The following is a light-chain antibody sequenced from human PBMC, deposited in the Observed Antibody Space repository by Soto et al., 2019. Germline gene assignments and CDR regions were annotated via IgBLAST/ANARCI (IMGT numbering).Light chain of an antibody. CDR2: YDR. J-gene: IGLJ2*01. V-gene: IGLV3-21*01. CDR3: QVWDSGHVV. Sequence: SYELTQPPSESVAPGQTASITCGGDNIGPRRVHWYQHKPGQAPVVVIYYDRERPSGIPERFSGSEPDNTATLTISRVEAGDEADYYCQVWDSGHVVFGGGTQLTVL. CDR1: NIGPRR.